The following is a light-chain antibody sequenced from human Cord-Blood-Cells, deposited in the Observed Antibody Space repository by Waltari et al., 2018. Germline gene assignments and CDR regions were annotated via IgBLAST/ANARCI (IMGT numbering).Light chain of an antibody. V-gene: IGLV1-47*01. J-gene: IGLJ2*01. CDR1: RSNIGSNY. CDR3: AAWDDSLSAF. Sequence: QSVLTQPPSASGTPGQRVTISCSGSRSNIGSNYVYWYQQLPGTAPKLLIYRNNQRTSGVPDRFSGSKSGTSASLAISGLRSEDEADYYCAAWDDSLSAFFGGGTKLTVL. CDR2: RNN.